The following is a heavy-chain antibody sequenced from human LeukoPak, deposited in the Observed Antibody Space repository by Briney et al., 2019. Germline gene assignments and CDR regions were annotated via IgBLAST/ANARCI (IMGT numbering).Heavy chain of an antibody. Sequence: GGSLTLSCAASGFTFSSYAVSWVRQAPGKGLEWVSGISSRGDSTNYADSVKGRFTVSRDNSKKSVDLQMNSLRGDDTAVYYCASWPVGWYGEDSWGQGTLVTVSS. CDR3: ASWPVGWYGEDS. J-gene: IGHJ4*02. D-gene: IGHD6-19*01. CDR2: ISSRGDST. V-gene: IGHV3-23*01. CDR1: GFTFSSYA.